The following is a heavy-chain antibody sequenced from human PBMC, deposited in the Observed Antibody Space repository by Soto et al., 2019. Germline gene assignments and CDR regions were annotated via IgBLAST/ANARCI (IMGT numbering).Heavy chain of an antibody. CDR2: IWFDGSDK. V-gene: IGHV3-33*01. CDR1: GFTFSSYX. D-gene: IGHD2-8*01. CDR3: ARDRDADNWLDP. J-gene: IGHJ5*02. Sequence: QVQLVESGGGVVQPGRSLRLSCAASGFTFSSYXXXWVRQAPGKGLEWVAIIWFDGSDKYYADSVKGRFTISRDNSNSTLYLHLNSLRAEDTAVYYCARDRDADNWLDPWGQGTLVTVSS.